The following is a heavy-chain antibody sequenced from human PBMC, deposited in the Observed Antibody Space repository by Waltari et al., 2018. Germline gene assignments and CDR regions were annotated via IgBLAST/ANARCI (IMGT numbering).Heavy chain of an antibody. D-gene: IGHD6-6*01. Sequence: QVLMVQSGAEVKKPGASVKVSCRVSGNTLLASAIPWWRQAPGKGLEWVGGYDPEEGGTIYAQKFQGRVTMTEDTSTDTAFMELSSLRSEDTAVYYCATLVRSSSSFYFYAMDVWGQGTTVTVSS. J-gene: IGHJ6*02. V-gene: IGHV1-24*01. CDR3: ATLVRSSSSFYFYAMDV. CDR2: YDPEEGGT. CDR1: GNTLLASA.